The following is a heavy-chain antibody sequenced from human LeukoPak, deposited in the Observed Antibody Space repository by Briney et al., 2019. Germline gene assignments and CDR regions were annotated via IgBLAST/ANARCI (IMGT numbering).Heavy chain of an antibody. V-gene: IGHV4-59*01. Sequence: SETLSLTCTVSGGSISSYYWSWLRQPPGKGLEWIGYIYYSGSTNYNPSLKSRVTISVDTSKNQFSLKLSSVTAADTAVYYCARDLETGTTSRRFDYWGQGTLVTVFS. CDR2: IYYSGST. J-gene: IGHJ4*02. D-gene: IGHD1-7*01. CDR1: GGSISSYY. CDR3: ARDLETGTTSRRFDY.